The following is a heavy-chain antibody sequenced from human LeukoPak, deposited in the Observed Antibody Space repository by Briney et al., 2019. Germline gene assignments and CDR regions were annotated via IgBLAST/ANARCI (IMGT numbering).Heavy chain of an antibody. Sequence: ASVKVSCKASGYTFTSYYMHWVRQAPGQGLEWMGIINPSGGSTSYAQKLQGRVTMTTDTSTSTAYMELRSLRSDDTAVYYCARAGVPAANDYWGQGTLVTVSS. V-gene: IGHV1-46*01. CDR3: ARAGVPAANDY. D-gene: IGHD2-2*01. CDR2: INPSGGST. CDR1: GYTFTSYY. J-gene: IGHJ4*02.